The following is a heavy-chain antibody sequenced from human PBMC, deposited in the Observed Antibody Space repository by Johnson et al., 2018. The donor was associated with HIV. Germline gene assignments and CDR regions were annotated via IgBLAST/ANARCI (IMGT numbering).Heavy chain of an antibody. J-gene: IGHJ3*02. D-gene: IGHD3-22*01. CDR2: ISSDESKK. CDR3: AREYYYESPEAFDI. V-gene: IGHV3-30*03. CDR1: GFTFDDYG. Sequence: VQLVESVGGVVRPGGSLRLSCAASGFTFDDYGMSWVRQAPGKGLEWLAVISSDESKKYYGVSVKGRFTISRDNSKNTLYLQMNSLRAEDTAVYYCAREYYYESPEAFDIWGQGTMVTVSS.